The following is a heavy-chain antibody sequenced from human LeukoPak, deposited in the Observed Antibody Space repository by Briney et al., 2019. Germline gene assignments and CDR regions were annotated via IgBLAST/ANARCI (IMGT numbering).Heavy chain of an antibody. CDR2: INPSGGST. CDR1: GYTFTIYF. V-gene: IGHV1-46*01. D-gene: IGHD2-2*02. CDR3: ARRYCSSTSCHNNWFDS. J-gene: IGHJ5*01. Sequence: ASVKVSCKASGYTFTIYFMHWVRQAPGQGLEWMGIINPSGGSTGYAQKFQDRVIMTRDTSTSTVYMELSSLRSEDTAVYYCARRYCSSTSCHNNWFDSWGQGTLVTVSS.